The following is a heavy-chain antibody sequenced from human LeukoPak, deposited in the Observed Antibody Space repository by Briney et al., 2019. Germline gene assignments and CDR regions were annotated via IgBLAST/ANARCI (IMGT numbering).Heavy chain of an antibody. J-gene: IGHJ4*02. V-gene: IGHV3-53*01. CDR1: GFTVSGNY. D-gene: IGHD6-13*01. CDR3: ASWAGAAAGFNGPFDY. CDR2: IYSGDTT. Sequence: PGGSLRLSCAVSGFTVSGNYMSWVRQAPGKGLEWVSLIYSGDTTLYADSAKGRFTISRDISKNTLYLQMNSLRAEDTAVYYCASWAGAAAGFNGPFDYWGQGTLVTVSS.